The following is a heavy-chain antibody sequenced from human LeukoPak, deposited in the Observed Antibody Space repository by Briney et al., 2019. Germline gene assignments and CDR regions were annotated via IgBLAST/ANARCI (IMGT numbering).Heavy chain of an antibody. V-gene: IGHV4-34*01. D-gene: IGHD4-23*01. Sequence: PSETLCLTCAVYGGSFSGYYWSWIRQPPGKGLEWIGEINHSGSTNYNPSLKSRVTIPVDTSKNQFSLKLSSVTAADTAVYYCARGYDYGGNSGGFDYWGQGTLVTVSS. CDR1: GGSFSGYY. CDR2: INHSGST. J-gene: IGHJ4*02. CDR3: ARGYDYGGNSGGFDY.